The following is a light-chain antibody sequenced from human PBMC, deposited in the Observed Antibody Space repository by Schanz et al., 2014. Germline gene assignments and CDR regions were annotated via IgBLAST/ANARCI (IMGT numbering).Light chain of an antibody. J-gene: IGKJ1*01. V-gene: IGKV3-15*01. CDR2: GVS. CDR3: QQYNNWPLPPGT. CDR1: QSVSSN. Sequence: EIVMTQSPATLSVSPGERATLSCRASQSVSSNLAWYQQKPGQAPRLLIYGVSTRATGIPARFSGSGSGTEFTLTISSLQSEDFAVYYCQQYNNWPLPPGTFGQGTKVEIK.